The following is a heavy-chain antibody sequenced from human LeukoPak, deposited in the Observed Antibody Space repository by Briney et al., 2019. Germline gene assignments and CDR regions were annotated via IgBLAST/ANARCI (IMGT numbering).Heavy chain of an antibody. CDR3: APHGDYYYGMDV. Sequence: PSETLSLTCTVSGGSISSDGYYWGWIRQPPGKGLEWIGSIYYSGSTYYNPSLKSRVTISVDTSKNQFSLKLSSVTAADTVVYYCAPHGDYYYGMDVWGQGTTVTVSS. CDR2: IYYSGST. CDR1: GGSISSDGYY. V-gene: IGHV4-39*01. J-gene: IGHJ6*02. D-gene: IGHD3-10*01.